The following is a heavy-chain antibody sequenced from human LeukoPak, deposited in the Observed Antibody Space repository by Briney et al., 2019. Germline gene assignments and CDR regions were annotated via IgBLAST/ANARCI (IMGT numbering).Heavy chain of an antibody. CDR3: ARRAYYDSSGYYPTSGYFDL. Sequence: SETLSLTCTVSGGSLFSYYWNWIRQPPGEGLEWIGNIYSNGITNYSPSLRSRGTISIATSKNQFSLRLRSVTAADTAIYYCARRAYYDSSGYYPTSGYFDLWGRGTLVTVSS. V-gene: IGHV4-4*08. CDR1: GGSLFSYY. CDR2: IYSNGIT. D-gene: IGHD3-22*01. J-gene: IGHJ2*01.